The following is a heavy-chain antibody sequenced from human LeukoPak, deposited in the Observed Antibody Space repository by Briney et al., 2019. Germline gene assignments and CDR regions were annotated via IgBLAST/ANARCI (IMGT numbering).Heavy chain of an antibody. V-gene: IGHV3-74*01. CDR3: ARVYMSGTSFDS. CDR2: INIDDTSI. J-gene: IGHJ4*02. D-gene: IGHD6-13*01. CDR1: GFKFNKYW. Sequence: GSLRLSCAASGFKFNKYWMHWVRQAPGKGLVLVSRINIDDTSISYADSVKGRFTISRDNAKNTLYLQMNSLRAEDTALYYCARVYMSGTSFDSWGQGTLVTVSS.